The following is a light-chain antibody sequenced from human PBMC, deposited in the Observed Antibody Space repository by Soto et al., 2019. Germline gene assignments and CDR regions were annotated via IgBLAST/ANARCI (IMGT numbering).Light chain of an antibody. CDR1: SSNIGAGYD. V-gene: IGLV1-40*01. J-gene: IGLJ1*01. Sequence: VLTQPPSVSGAPGQRVTISCTGSSSNIGAGYDVHWYQQLPGTAPKLLIYGNSNRPSGVPDRFSGSKSGTSASLAITGLQAEDEADYYCQSYDSSLSGNVFGTGTKVTVL. CDR2: GNS. CDR3: QSYDSSLSGNV.